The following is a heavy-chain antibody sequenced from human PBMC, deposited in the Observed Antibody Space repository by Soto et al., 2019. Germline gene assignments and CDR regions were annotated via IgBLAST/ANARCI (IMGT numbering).Heavy chain of an antibody. CDR2: AYYRGGT. CDR1: GLSVTSDSY. D-gene: IGHD6-25*01. J-gene: IGHJ4*02. V-gene: IGHV4-61*01. CDR3: ACRSARGYFDY. Sequence: SETLSLTCTVSGLSVTSDSYWSWIRQAPGKGLEWIGYAYYRGGTRYNPSLKSRVTISVDTSKNQFSLKLSSVTAADTAVYYCACRSARGYFDYWGQGTLVTVSS.